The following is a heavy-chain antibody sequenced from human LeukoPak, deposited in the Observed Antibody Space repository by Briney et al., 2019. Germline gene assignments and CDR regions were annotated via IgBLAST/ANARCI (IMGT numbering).Heavy chain of an antibody. Sequence: GESLKISCKGSGYSFTSYWIGWVRQMPGKGLEWMGIIYPGDSDTRYSPSFQGQVTISADKSISTAYLQWSSLKASDTAMYYCARQGKRDDFWSGYDDYWGQGTLVTVSS. CDR2: IYPGDSDT. CDR1: GYSFTSYW. D-gene: IGHD3-3*01. J-gene: IGHJ4*02. CDR3: ARQGKRDDFWSGYDDY. V-gene: IGHV5-51*01.